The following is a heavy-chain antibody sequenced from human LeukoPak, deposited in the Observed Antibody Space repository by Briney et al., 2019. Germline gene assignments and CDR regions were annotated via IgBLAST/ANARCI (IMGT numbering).Heavy chain of an antibody. D-gene: IGHD5-12*01. CDR1: GGSISSYY. CDR2: IYYSGST. V-gene: IGHV4-59*01. CDR3: ARVVADDAFDI. Sequence: PSETLSLTCTVSGGSISSYYWSWIRQPPGKGLEWIGYIYYSGSTNYNPSLKSRVTISVDTSKNQFSLKLSSVTAADTAVYYCARVVADDAFDIWGQGTMVTVSP. J-gene: IGHJ3*02.